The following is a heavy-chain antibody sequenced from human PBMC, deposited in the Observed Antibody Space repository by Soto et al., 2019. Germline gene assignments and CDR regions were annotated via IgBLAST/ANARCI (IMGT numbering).Heavy chain of an antibody. J-gene: IGHJ4*02. CDR2: ITGSGDTT. CDR3: AKTRGYFDY. V-gene: IGHV3-23*01. CDR1: GFTFSSYA. D-gene: IGHD2-2*01. Sequence: EVPLLESGGTLVQPGGSLRLSCAASGFTFSSYAMTWVRQAPGKGLEWVSVITGSGDTTDYADSVKGRFTISRDNSKNTLYLQMNSLRAEDTAEYYCAKTRGYFDYWGQGALVTVSS.